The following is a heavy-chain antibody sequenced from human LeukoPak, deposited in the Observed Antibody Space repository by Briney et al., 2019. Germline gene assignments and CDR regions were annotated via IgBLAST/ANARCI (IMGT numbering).Heavy chain of an antibody. CDR3: ASILRITMVRGVGGAFDI. V-gene: IGHV3-21*01. CDR1: GFTFSSYS. D-gene: IGHD3-10*01. Sequence: GGSLRLSCAASGFTFSSYSMNWVRQAPGKGLEWVSSISSSSYIYYADSVKGRFTISRDNAKNSLYLQMNSLRAEDTAVYYCASILRITMVRGVGGAFDIWGQGTLVTVSS. J-gene: IGHJ4*02. CDR2: ISSSSYI.